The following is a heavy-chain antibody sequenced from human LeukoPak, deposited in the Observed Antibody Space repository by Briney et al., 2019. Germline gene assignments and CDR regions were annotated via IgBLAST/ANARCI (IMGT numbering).Heavy chain of an antibody. D-gene: IGHD3-22*01. CDR3: ARDSSPVYYYDSSGYLDY. Sequence: ASVKVSCKASGYTFTSYGISWVRQAPGQGLEWMGWISVYNGNTRYAQKLQGRVTMTTDTSTSTGYMELRSLRSDDTAVYYCARDSSPVYYYDSSGYLDYWGQGTLVTVSS. V-gene: IGHV1-18*01. CDR2: ISVYNGNT. CDR1: GYTFTSYG. J-gene: IGHJ4*02.